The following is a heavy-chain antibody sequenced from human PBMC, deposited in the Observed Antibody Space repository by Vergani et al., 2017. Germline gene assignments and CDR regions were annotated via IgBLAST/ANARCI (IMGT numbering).Heavy chain of an antibody. CDR1: GYTFTSYY. J-gene: IGHJ4*02. Sequence: QVQLVQSGAEVKKPGASVKVSCKASGYTFTSYYMHWVRQAPGQGLEWMGIINPSGGSTSYAQKFQGRVTMTRDTSTSTVYMELSSLRSEDTAVYYCARLEGQGGIAQHNYYFDYWGQGTLVTVSS. V-gene: IGHV1-46*01. CDR2: INPSGGST. CDR3: ARLEGQGGIAQHNYYFDY. D-gene: IGHD6-13*01.